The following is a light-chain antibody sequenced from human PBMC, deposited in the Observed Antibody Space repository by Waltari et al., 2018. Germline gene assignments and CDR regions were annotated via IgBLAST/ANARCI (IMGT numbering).Light chain of an antibody. Sequence: QSALTQPASVSGSPGQSITISCTGTSSDVGGHNFVSWYQQYPGKAPNLVIYDVSARPSGASDRFSGSKSGNTASLVISGLQPEDEADYYCSSYTATRHYVFGTGTKVTVL. CDR2: DVS. J-gene: IGLJ1*01. CDR3: SSYTATRHYV. CDR1: SSDVGGHNF. V-gene: IGLV2-14*03.